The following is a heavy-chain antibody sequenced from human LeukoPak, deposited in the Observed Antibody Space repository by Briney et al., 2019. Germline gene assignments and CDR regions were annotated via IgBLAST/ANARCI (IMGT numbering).Heavy chain of an antibody. J-gene: IGHJ6*04. CDR2: ISSSSSYI. CDR3: AELGLTMIGGV. CDR1: GFTFSSYS. D-gene: IGHD3-10*02. V-gene: IGHV3-21*01. Sequence: GGSLRLSCAASGFTFSSYSMNWGRQAPGEGLEWGSSISSSSSYIYYADSVKGRFTISRDNAKNSLYLQMNRLRAEDTAVYYCAELGLTMIGGVWGKGTTVTISS.